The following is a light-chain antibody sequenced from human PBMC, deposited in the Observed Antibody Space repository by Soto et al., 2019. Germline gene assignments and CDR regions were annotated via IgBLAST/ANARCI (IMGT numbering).Light chain of an antibody. Sequence: QAVVTQPPSVSGTPGQRVTISCSGSSSDIGRNFVSWYQQVPGTAPKLLIQTDNQRPSGVPDRFSGSKSGTSASLAISGLHSEDEADYYCAAWDDSLSAWVFGGGTKLTVL. CDR2: TDN. CDR1: SSDIGRNF. CDR3: AAWDDSLSAWV. V-gene: IGLV1-44*01. J-gene: IGLJ3*02.